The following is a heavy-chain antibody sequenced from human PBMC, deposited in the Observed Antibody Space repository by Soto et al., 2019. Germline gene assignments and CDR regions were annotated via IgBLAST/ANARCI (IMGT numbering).Heavy chain of an antibody. Sequence: QAQLEQSGGEVKKPGSSVKVSCKASRVAFSKFIVTWVRQAPGLGLEWVGGIIPIFGTANYAQKFQGRVTTTADESTSTSYMEVNNLRSEDTPVYYCAKVRYSSPMGYYYGMDVWGQGTTVTVSS. V-gene: IGHV1-69*01. D-gene: IGHD6-19*01. CDR2: IIPIFGTA. J-gene: IGHJ6*02. CDR1: RVAFSKFI. CDR3: AKVRYSSPMGYYYGMDV.